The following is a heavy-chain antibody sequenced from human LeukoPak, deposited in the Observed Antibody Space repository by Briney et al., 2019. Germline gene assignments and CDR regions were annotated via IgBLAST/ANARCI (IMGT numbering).Heavy chain of an antibody. J-gene: IGHJ4*02. CDR1: GYIFTSYA. D-gene: IGHD6-6*01. CDR3: ARGGRGSSSPGDY. Sequence: ASVKVSCEASGYIFTSYAMHWVRQAPGQRLEWMGWINAGNGNTKYSQKFQGRVTITRDTSASTAYMELSSLRSEDTAVYYCARGGRGSSSPGDYWGQGTLVTVSS. V-gene: IGHV1-3*01. CDR2: INAGNGNT.